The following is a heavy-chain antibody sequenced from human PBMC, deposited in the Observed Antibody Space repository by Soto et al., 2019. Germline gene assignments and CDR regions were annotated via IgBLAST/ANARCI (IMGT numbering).Heavy chain of an antibody. CDR1: GFTFTSSA. J-gene: IGHJ6*02. CDR3: AADQGRLSYDAIVCCMDV. V-gene: IGHV1-58*01. Sequence: GASVKVSCKASGFTFTSSAVQWVRQARGQRREWIGWIVVGSGNTNYAQKFQERVTITRDMSTSTAYMELSSLRSEDTAVYYCAADQGRLSYDAIVCCMDVWGQGTTVTVSS. CDR2: IVVGSGNT. D-gene: IGHD2-8*01.